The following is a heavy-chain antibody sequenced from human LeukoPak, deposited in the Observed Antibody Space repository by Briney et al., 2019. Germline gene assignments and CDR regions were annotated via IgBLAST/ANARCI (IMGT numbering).Heavy chain of an antibody. Sequence: PGGSLRLSCAASGFTFSSYAMSWVRQAPGKGLEWVSAISGSGGSTYYADSVKGRFTISRDNSKNTLYLQMNSLRAEDTAVYYCARDGAVAGTGDYWGQGTLVTVSS. D-gene: IGHD6-19*01. CDR3: ARDGAVAGTGDY. CDR1: GFTFSSYA. J-gene: IGHJ4*02. CDR2: ISGSGGST. V-gene: IGHV3-23*01.